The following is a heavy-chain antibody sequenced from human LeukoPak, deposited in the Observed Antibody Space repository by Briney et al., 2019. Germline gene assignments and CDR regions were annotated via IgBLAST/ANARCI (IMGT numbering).Heavy chain of an antibody. D-gene: IGHD3-10*01. CDR1: GDSISNYY. CDR3: ARTIAHSGAYHYYYYMDV. CDR2: IYTSGST. V-gene: IGHV4-4*07. J-gene: IGHJ6*03. Sequence: KASETLSLTCSVSGDSISNYYWTWIRQPAEKGLEWIGRIYTSGSTNYHPSLKSRVTMSVDTSKSQISLKLSSVTAADTAVYYCARTIAHSGAYHYYYYMDVWGKGTTVTVSS.